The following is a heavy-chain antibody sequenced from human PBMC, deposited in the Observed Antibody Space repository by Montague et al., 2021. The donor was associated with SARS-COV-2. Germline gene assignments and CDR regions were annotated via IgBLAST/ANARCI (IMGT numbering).Heavy chain of an antibody. V-gene: IGHV2-5*02. Sequence: PTLVKPTQTLTLTCTFSGFSLSSSGVGVGWIRQPPGKAPEWPAPIYWDDDTRYSSPLKSRLTVTKGTSKNQVVLTLTNMDTVDTATYFCAHIRRMYYFDDWGQGTLVTVSS. D-gene: IGHD2/OR15-2a*01. CDR2: IYWDDDT. CDR1: GFSLSSSGVG. CDR3: AHIRRMYYFDD. J-gene: IGHJ4*02.